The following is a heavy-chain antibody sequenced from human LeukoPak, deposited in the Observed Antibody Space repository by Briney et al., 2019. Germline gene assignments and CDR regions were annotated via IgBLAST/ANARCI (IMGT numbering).Heavy chain of an antibody. Sequence: ASVKVSCKASGYTFTSYGISWVRQAPGQGLEWMGWISAYNGNTKYAQKLQGRVTMTTDTSTSTAYMELRSLRSDDTAVYYCARNGPLTYYYDSSGYPWGQGTLVTVSS. CDR3: ARNGPLTYYYDSSGYP. J-gene: IGHJ5*02. CDR1: GYTFTSYG. CDR2: ISAYNGNT. D-gene: IGHD3-22*01. V-gene: IGHV1-18*01.